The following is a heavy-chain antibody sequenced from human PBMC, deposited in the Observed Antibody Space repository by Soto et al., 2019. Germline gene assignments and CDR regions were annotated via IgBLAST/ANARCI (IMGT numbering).Heavy chain of an antibody. CDR3: ARRLGTIFGVVITYGMDV. Sequence: GGSLRLSCAASGFTFSSYWMSWVRQAPGKGLEWVANIKQDGSEKYYVGSVKGRFTISRDNAKNSLYLQMNSLRAEDTAVYYCARRLGTIFGVVITYGMDVWGQGTTVTVSS. CDR2: IKQDGSEK. J-gene: IGHJ6*02. CDR1: GFTFSSYW. D-gene: IGHD3-3*01. V-gene: IGHV3-7*03.